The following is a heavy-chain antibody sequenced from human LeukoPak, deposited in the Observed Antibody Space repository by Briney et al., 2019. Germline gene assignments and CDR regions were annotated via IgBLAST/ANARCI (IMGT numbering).Heavy chain of an antibody. CDR1: GFTFSNYG. D-gene: IGHD3-22*01. Sequence: GTSLRLSCAASGFTFSNYGMHWVRQAPGKGLEWVAVIWYDGSEKYYADSVKGRFTLFRDNSKNTLYLQMNSLRAEDTAVYYCARGTYYYDSSGYFLFDYWGQGTLVTVYS. CDR2: IWYDGSEK. V-gene: IGHV3-33*01. CDR3: ARGTYYYDSSGYFLFDY. J-gene: IGHJ4*02.